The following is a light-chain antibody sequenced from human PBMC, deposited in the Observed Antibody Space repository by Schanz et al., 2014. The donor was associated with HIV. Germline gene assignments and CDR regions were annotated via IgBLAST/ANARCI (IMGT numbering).Light chain of an antibody. CDR3: SSYTGGSPLGV. CDR2: DVT. V-gene: IGLV2-14*03. CDR1: SSDIGAFDY. Sequence: QSALTQPASVSGSPGQSITISCTGTSSDIGAFDYVSWYQQHPGKAPKLMIFDVTHRPSGVSGRFSGSKSGNTASLTISGLQPEDEANYYCSSYTGGSPLGVFGGGTKVTVL. J-gene: IGLJ2*01.